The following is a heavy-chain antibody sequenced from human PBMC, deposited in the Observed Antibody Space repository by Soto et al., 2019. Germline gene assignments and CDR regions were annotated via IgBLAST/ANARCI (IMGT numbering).Heavy chain of an antibody. J-gene: IGHJ3*02. CDR1: GGSISSSSYY. Sequence: SETLSLTCTVSGGSISSSSYYWGWIRQPPGKGLEWIGSIYYSGSTFSNPSLKSRVTISVDTSKNQFSLKLSSVTAADTAVYYCASKKKWLQFAAFDIWGQGTMVTVSS. CDR2: IYYSGST. V-gene: IGHV4-39*01. D-gene: IGHD5-12*01. CDR3: ASKKKWLQFAAFDI.